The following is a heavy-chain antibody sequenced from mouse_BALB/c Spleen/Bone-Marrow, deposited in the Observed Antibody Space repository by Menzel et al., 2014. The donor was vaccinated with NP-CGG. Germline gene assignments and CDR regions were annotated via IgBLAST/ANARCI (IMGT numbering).Heavy chain of an antibody. J-gene: IGHJ4*01. CDR1: GYTLTSYW. Sequence: VQLQESGAELAKPGASVKMSCKASGYTLTSYWMHWVKQRPGQGLEWIGYINPSSGYTEFNQRSKDKATLTADRSSSTAYMQLSSLTSEDSAVYYCARGYYVMDYWGQGTSVTVSS. V-gene: IGHV1-7*01. CDR3: ARGYYVMDY. CDR2: INPSSGYT.